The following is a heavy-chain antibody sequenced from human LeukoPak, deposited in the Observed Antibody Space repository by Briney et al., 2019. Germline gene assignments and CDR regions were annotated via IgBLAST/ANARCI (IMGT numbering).Heavy chain of an antibody. J-gene: IGHJ4*02. CDR2: MNPNSGNT. V-gene: IGHV1-8*03. CDR1: GYTFTSYD. D-gene: IGHD3-3*01. Sequence: GASVKVSCKASGYTFTSYDINWVRQATGQGLEWMGWMNPNSGNTGYAQKFQGRVTITRNTSISTAYTELSSLRSEDTAVYYCARVGFWSGYDRPDDLWGQGTLVTVSS. CDR3: ARVGFWSGYDRPDDL.